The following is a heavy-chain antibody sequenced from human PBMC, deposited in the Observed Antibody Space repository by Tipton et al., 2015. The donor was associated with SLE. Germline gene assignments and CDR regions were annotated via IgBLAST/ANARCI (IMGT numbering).Heavy chain of an antibody. J-gene: IGHJ3*02. CDR2: IYYSGSTNYSGST. D-gene: IGHD6-13*01. CDR1: GGSISSYY. V-gene: IGHV4-59*12. CDR3: ASYGGSSWGDAFDI. Sequence: TLSLTCTVSGGSISSYYWSWIRQPPGKGLEWIGYIYYSGSTNYSGSTYYNPSLKSRVTISVDTSKNQFSLKLSSVTAADTAVYYCASYGGSSWGDAFDIWGQGTMVTVSS.